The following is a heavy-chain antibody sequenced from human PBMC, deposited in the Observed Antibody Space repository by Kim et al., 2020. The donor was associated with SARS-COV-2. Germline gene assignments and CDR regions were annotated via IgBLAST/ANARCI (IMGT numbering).Heavy chain of an antibody. CDR3: AREGYCSSTSCYCDLGWCEYYYYGMDV. CDR2: INPSGGST. Sequence: ASVKVSCKASGYTFTSYYMHWVRQAPGQGLEWMGIINPSGGSTSYAQKFQGRVTMTRDTSTSTVYMELSSLRSEDTAVYYCAREGYCSSTSCYCDLGWCEYYYYGMDVLGQGTTVTVSS. V-gene: IGHV1-46*01. D-gene: IGHD2-2*01. CDR1: GYTFTSYY. J-gene: IGHJ6*02.